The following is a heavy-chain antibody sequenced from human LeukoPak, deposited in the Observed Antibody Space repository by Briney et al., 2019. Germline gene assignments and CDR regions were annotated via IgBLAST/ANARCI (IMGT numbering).Heavy chain of an antibody. CDR3: ANAEYGDYVGYFDY. CDR2: ISYDGSNK. Sequence: GGSLRLSCAASGFTFSSYGMHWVRQTPGKGLEWVAVISYDGSNKYYADSVKGRFTISRDNSKNTLYLQMDSLRVEDTAVYYCANAEYGDYVGYFDYWGQGTLVTVSS. CDR1: GFTFSSYG. D-gene: IGHD4-17*01. V-gene: IGHV3-30*18. J-gene: IGHJ4*02.